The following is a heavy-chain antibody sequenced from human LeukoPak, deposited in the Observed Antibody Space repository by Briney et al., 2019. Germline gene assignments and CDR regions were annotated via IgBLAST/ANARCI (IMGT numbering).Heavy chain of an antibody. Sequence: YPGGSLRLSCAASGFTFDDYAMHWVRQAPGKGLEWVSGISWNSGSIGYADSVKGRFTISRDNAKNSLYLQMNSLRAEDTALYYCAKDFQGIAVAAPLDYWGQGTLVTVSS. J-gene: IGHJ4*02. CDR1: GFTFDDYA. CDR2: ISWNSGSI. CDR3: AKDFQGIAVAAPLDY. V-gene: IGHV3-9*01. D-gene: IGHD6-19*01.